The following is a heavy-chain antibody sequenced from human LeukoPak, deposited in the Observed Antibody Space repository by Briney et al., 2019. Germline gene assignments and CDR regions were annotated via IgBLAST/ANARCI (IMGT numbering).Heavy chain of an antibody. V-gene: IGHV3-30*02. CDR2: IRYDGSNK. Sequence: GGSLRLSCAASGFTFSSYGMHWVRQAPGKGLEWVAFIRYDGSNKHYADSAKGRFTISRDNAKNTLYLQLNSLRAEDTAVYYCAKDRSDYDFWSGYYLPYDAFDIWGQGTMVTVSS. J-gene: IGHJ3*02. D-gene: IGHD3-3*01. CDR1: GFTFSSYG. CDR3: AKDRSDYDFWSGYYLPYDAFDI.